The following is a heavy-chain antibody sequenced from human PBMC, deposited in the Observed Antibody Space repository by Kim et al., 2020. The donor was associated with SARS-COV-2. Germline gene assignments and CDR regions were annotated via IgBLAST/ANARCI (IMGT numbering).Heavy chain of an antibody. CDR1: GFTFTNYW. V-gene: IGHV3-74*01. CDR3: VMDFGASSDY. CDR2: INPDGSYT. J-gene: IGHJ4*02. Sequence: GGSLRLSCAASGFTFTNYWMHWVRQAPGKGLVWVSLINPDGSYTGYGDSVKDQFTISRDNAKKTLYLQMNSLGAEDTAVYYCVMDFGASSDYWRQGTLATVSS. D-gene: IGHD1-26*01.